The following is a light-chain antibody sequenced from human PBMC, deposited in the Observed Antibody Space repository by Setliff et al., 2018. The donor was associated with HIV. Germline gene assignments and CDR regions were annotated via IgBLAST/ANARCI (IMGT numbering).Light chain of an antibody. V-gene: IGLV2-14*01. CDR2: DVT. CDR1: SNDVGASQY. Sequence: QSALRQPASVSGSPGQSITISCTGSSNDVGASQYVSWYQQQPGKAPKLILYDVTTRPSGVSDRFSGSKSGDTASLTISGLQPEDEADYYCSSYTDRVPPEVLGGGTQLTVL. J-gene: IGLJ2*01. CDR3: SSYTDRVPPEV.